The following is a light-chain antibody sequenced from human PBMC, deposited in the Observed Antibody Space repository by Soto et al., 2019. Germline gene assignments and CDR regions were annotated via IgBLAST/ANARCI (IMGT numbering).Light chain of an antibody. J-gene: IGLJ1*01. Sequence: QSALTQPASVSGSPGQSITISCTGTSGDVGAYNYVCWYQQHAGKAPKLIIHEVTNRPSGVSNRFSGSKSGNKASLSISGLQAEDEADYYCSSYRREYSHVFGTGTKVTVL. V-gene: IGLV2-14*01. CDR1: SGDVGAYNY. CDR3: SSYRREYSHV. CDR2: EVT.